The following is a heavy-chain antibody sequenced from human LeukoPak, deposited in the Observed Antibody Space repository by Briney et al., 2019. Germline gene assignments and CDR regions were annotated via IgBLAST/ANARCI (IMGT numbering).Heavy chain of an antibody. CDR2: IYYSGNT. V-gene: IGHV4-39*07. J-gene: IGHJ4*02. Sequence: SETLSLTCTVSGGSITTTTYYWGWIRQPPGKGLEWIGSIYYSGNTYYNPSLKSRVTISVDTSKNQFSLKLTSVTAADTAMYYCASSGWYRGYWGQGTLVTVSS. D-gene: IGHD6-19*01. CDR3: ASSGWYRGY. CDR1: GGSITTTTYY.